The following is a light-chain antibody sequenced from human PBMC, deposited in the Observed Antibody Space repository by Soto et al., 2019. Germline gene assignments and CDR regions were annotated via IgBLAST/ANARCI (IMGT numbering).Light chain of an antibody. CDR2: DSN. CDR1: SSNIGNNY. Sequence: QSVLTQPPSVSAAPGQKVTISCSGSSSNIGNNYVSWYQQLPGTAPKLLIYDSNKRPSGIPDRFSGSKSGTSATLGITGLQTGDEADYYCGTWDSSLSAVAFGGGTKLTVL. J-gene: IGLJ2*01. CDR3: GTWDSSLSAVA. V-gene: IGLV1-51*01.